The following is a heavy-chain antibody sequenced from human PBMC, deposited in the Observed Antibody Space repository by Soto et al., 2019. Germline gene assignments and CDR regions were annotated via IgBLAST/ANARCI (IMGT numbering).Heavy chain of an antibody. Sequence: EVQLVESGGGLVQPGGSLRLSCAASGFTFSSYWIHWVRQAPGKGLVWVSRINSDGSSTTYADSVKGRFTISRDNAKNTLYLQMNSLRAEDTAVYYCARVTTVADDAFDIWGQGTTVTVSS. D-gene: IGHD4-17*01. V-gene: IGHV3-74*01. J-gene: IGHJ3*02. CDR1: GFTFSSYW. CDR3: ARVTTVADDAFDI. CDR2: INSDGSST.